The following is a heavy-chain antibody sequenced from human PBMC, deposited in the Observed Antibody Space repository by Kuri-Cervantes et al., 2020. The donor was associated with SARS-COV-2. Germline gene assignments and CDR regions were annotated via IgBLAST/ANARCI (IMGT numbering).Heavy chain of an antibody. CDR3: ARVNWGFDY. D-gene: IGHD7-27*01. CDR2: IYTSGST. J-gene: IGHJ4*02. V-gene: IGHV4-61*02. CDR1: GGSISSSSYY. Sequence: SETLSLTCTVSGGSISSSSYYWSWIRQPAGKGLEWIGRIYTSGSTNYNPSLKSRVTMSVDTSKNQFSLKLSSVTAADTAVYYCARVNWGFDYWGQGTLVTVSS.